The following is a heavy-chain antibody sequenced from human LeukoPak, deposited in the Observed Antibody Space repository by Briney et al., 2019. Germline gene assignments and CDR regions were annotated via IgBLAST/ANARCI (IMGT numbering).Heavy chain of an antibody. CDR1: GFTFSSYE. Sequence: GGSLRLSCAASGFTFSSYEMNWVRQAPGKGLEWASYISSSGSTIYYADSVKGRFTISRDNAKNSLYLQMNSLRAEDTAVYYCARGSYGSGSYYNAYYYYYMDVWGKGTTVTISS. CDR3: ARGSYGSGSYYNAYYYYYMDV. CDR2: ISSSGSTI. V-gene: IGHV3-48*03. J-gene: IGHJ6*03. D-gene: IGHD3-10*01.